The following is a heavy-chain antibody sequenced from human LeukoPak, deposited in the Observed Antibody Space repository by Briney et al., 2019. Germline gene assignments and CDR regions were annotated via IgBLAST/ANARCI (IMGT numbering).Heavy chain of an antibody. J-gene: IGHJ4*02. CDR3: AKAGTMVRGVIFRFDY. CDR1: GFTFSSYA. Sequence: GGSLRLSCAAPGFTFSSYAMSWVRQAPGEGLEGVSAISGSGGSTYYADSVKGRFTISRDNSKNPLYLQMNSLRAENTAAYYCAKAGTMVRGVIFRFDYWGQGTLVTVSS. CDR2: ISGSGGST. V-gene: IGHV3-23*01. D-gene: IGHD3-10*01.